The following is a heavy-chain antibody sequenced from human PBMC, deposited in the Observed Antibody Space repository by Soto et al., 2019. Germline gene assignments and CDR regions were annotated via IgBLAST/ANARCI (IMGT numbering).Heavy chain of an antibody. V-gene: IGHV3-23*01. CDR3: ATATRHCSGSACYLFYFDY. J-gene: IGHJ4*02. CDR1: GFTFSSYA. CDR2: ISGSGGNT. D-gene: IGHD2-15*01. Sequence: EVQLLESGGGLVQPGGSLRLSCAASGFTFSSYAMSWVRQAPGKGLEWVSAISGSGGNTYYADSVKGRFTISRDNSKNPLYLQMSSLRAENTAVYYSATATRHCSGSACYLFYFDYWGQSTLVTVSS.